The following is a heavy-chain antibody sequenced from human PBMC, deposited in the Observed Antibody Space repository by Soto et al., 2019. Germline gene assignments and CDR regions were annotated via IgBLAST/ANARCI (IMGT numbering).Heavy chain of an antibody. CDR3: ARHRLYSSSWTTFDY. V-gene: IGHV5-51*01. J-gene: IGHJ4*02. CDR2: IYPPDSDT. Sequence: GESLKISCKGSGYTFATYWIGGVRQMPRKGLEWMGIIYPPDSDTKYSPSFQGQVTISADKSISTAYLQLSSLPDSDTDVYYCARHRLYSSSWTTFDYWGKGNLITVSS. D-gene: IGHD6-13*01. CDR1: GYTFATYW.